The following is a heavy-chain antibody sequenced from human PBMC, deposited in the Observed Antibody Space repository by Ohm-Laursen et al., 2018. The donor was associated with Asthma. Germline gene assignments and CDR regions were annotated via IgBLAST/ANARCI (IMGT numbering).Heavy chain of an antibody. CDR3: ARVDPYYDFWSGREDY. Sequence: SSLRLSCTASGFTFSSYGMHWVRQAPGKGLEWVAVISYDGSNKYYADSVKGRFTISRDNSKNTLYLQMNSLRAEDTAVYYCARVDPYYDFWSGREDYWGQGTLVTVSS. V-gene: IGHV3-30*03. J-gene: IGHJ4*02. D-gene: IGHD3-3*01. CDR1: GFTFSSYG. CDR2: ISYDGSNK.